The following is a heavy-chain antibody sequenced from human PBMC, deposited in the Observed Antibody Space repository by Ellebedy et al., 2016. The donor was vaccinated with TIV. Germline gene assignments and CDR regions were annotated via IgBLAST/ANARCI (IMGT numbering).Heavy chain of an antibody. V-gene: IGHV3-15*01. J-gene: IGHJ4*02. CDR2: IKSTTDGGTA. CDR3: TRVIKYGVGNTPPYGY. Sequence: PGGSLRLSCAASGFTFSNVWMSWVRQAPGKGLEWVGRIKSTTDGGTADYAAPVKGRFTISRDDSKNTLYLQMDSLKTEDTGVYYCTRVIKYGVGNTPPYGYWGQGTLVTVSS. CDR1: GFTFSNVW. D-gene: IGHD3-16*01.